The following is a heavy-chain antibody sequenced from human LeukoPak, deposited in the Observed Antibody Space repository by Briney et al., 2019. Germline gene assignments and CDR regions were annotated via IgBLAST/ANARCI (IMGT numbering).Heavy chain of an antibody. CDR2: INHSGST. D-gene: IGHD6-19*01. CDR1: GGSFRGYY. CDR3: ARGPRIAVAGTRWFDP. V-gene: IGHV4-34*01. Sequence: SETLSLTCAVYGGSFRGYYWSWIRQPPGKGLEWIGEINHSGSTNYNPSLKSRVTISVDTSKNQFSLKLSSVTAADTAVYYCARGPRIAVAGTRWFDPWGQGTLVTVSS. J-gene: IGHJ5*02.